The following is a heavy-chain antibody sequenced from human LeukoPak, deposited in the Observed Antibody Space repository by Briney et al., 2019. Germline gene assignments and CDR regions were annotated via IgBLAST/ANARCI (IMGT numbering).Heavy chain of an antibody. V-gene: IGHV3-74*01. CDR1: GFTFSSYW. Sequence: GGSLRLSCAASGFTFSSYWMHWVRQAPGKGLVWVSRINSDGSSTSYADSVKGRFTISRDNAKNTLYLQMNSLRAEDTAVYYCATKAGYCGSDCLLTFDYWGQGALVTVSS. D-gene: IGHD2-21*02. CDR2: INSDGSST. CDR3: ATKAGYCGSDCLLTFDY. J-gene: IGHJ4*02.